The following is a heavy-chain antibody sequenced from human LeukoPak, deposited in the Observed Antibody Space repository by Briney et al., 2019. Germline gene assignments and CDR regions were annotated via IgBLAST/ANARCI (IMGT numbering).Heavy chain of an antibody. V-gene: IGHV3-23*01. J-gene: IGHJ4*02. D-gene: IGHD3-22*01. CDR1: GFTXSSYA. Sequence: GSLRLSCXASGFTXSSYAMSWVRQAPGKGLEWVSAISGSGGSTYYADSVKGRFTISRDNSKNTLYLQMNSLRAEDTAVYYCAKDLPRTNYDSSGYYSPFDYWGQGTLVTVSS. CDR3: AKDLPRTNYDSSGYYSPFDY. CDR2: ISGSGGST.